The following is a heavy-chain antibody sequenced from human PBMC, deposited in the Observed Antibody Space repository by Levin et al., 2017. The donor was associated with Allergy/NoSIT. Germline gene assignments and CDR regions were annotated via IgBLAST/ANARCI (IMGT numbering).Heavy chain of an antibody. CDR1: GGSVSSGSYY. CDR2: IYYSGST. CDR3: ARNVDGGNAYNWFDP. J-gene: IGHJ5*02. V-gene: IGHV4-61*01. D-gene: IGHD4-23*01. Sequence: AGGSLRLSCTVSGGSVSSGSYYWSWIRQPPGKGLEWIGYIYYSGSTNYNPSLKSRVTISVDTSKNQFSLKLSSVTAADTAVYYCARNVDGGNAYNWFDPWGQGTLVTVSS.